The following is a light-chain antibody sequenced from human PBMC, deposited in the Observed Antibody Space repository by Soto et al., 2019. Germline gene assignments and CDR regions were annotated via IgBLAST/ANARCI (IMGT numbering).Light chain of an antibody. Sequence: DIQMTQSPSSLSASVGDRVTITCRASQDISNYLAWYQQKPGKVPKLLIYAASTLQSGVPSRSSGSGSGSDFTLTISSLQPEDVATYSCQKYNSAPWTFGQGTKVEIK. V-gene: IGKV1-27*01. CDR2: AAS. J-gene: IGKJ1*01. CDR1: QDISNY. CDR3: QKYNSAPWT.